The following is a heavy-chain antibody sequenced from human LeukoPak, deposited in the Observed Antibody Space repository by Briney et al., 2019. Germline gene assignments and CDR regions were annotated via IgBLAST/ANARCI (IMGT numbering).Heavy chain of an antibody. V-gene: IGHV3-23*01. CDR3: AKRGGSDTAMVFRAYYFDY. Sequence: GGFLRLSCAASGFTFSSYAMSWVRQAPGKGLEWVSAISGSGGSTYYADSVKGRFTISRDNSKNTPYLQMNSLRAEDTAVYYCAKRGGSDTAMVFRAYYFDYWGQGTLVTVSS. CDR2: ISGSGGST. D-gene: IGHD5-18*01. CDR1: GFTFSSYA. J-gene: IGHJ4*02.